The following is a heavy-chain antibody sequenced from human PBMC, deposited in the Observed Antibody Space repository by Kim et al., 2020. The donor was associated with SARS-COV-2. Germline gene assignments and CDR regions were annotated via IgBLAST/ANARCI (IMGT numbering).Heavy chain of an antibody. CDR1: GFTFSSYA. CDR2: ISVSGGST. J-gene: IGHJ4*02. V-gene: IGHV3-23*01. CDR3: AKSTQNSDIVVVPASPHFDY. D-gene: IGHD2-2*01. Sequence: GGSRRLSCAASGFTFSSYAMSWVRQAPGKGLEGVSAISVSGGSTYYADSVKGRFTISRDNSKKTLYLQMNSLRAEDTAVYYCAKSTQNSDIVVVPASPHFDYWGQGPLVTVSS.